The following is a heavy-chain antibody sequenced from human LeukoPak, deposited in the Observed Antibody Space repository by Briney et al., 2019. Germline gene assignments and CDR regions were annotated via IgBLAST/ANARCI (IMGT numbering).Heavy chain of an antibody. Sequence: GGSLRLSCAASGFTFSTYAMSWVRQAPGKGLEWVSAISASGGSTYYADSMKGRFTISGDNSKNTLYLQMNSLRAEDTAVYYCAKERTSSGYLDYWGQGTLVTVSS. J-gene: IGHJ4*02. D-gene: IGHD6-19*01. CDR3: AKERTSSGYLDY. V-gene: IGHV3-23*01. CDR1: GFTFSTYA. CDR2: ISASGGST.